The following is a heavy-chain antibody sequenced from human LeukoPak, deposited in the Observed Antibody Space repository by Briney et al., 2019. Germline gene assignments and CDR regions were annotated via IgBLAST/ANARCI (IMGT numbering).Heavy chain of an antibody. CDR3: ARGSGAMPNY. V-gene: IGHV1-8*02. Sequence: ASVKVSCKASGYTFTSYGISWVRQAPGQGLEWMGWMNPNSGNTGYAQKFQGRVTMTRNTSISTAYMELSSLRSEDTAVYYCARGSGAMPNYWGQGTLVTVSS. J-gene: IGHJ4*02. CDR2: MNPNSGNT. D-gene: IGHD2-2*01. CDR1: GYTFTSYG.